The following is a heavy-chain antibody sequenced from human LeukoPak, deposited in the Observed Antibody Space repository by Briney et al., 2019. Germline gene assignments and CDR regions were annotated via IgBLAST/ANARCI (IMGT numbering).Heavy chain of an antibody. J-gene: IGHJ6*03. CDR2: ISAYNGNT. D-gene: IGHD4-17*01. V-gene: IGHV1-18*01. CDR3: ARAATVTTIGLGFLEDAIYYYYMDV. CDR1: GYTFTSYG. Sequence: ASVKVSCKASGYTFTSYGISWVRQAPGQGLEWMGWISAYNGNTNYAQKLQGRVTMTTDTSTSTAYMELRSLRSDDTAVYYCARAATVTTIGLGFLEDAIYYYYMDVWGKGTTVTISS.